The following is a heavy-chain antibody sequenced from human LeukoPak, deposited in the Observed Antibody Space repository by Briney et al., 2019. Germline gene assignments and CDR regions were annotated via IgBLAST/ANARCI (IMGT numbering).Heavy chain of an antibody. D-gene: IGHD2-15*01. J-gene: IGHJ3*02. V-gene: IGHV3-48*01. Sequence: GGSLRLSCAASGFTFSSYSMNWVRQAPGKGLEWVSYISSSSSTIYYADSVKGRFTISRDNAKNSLYLQMNSLRAEDTAVYYCARATSKGGLDIWGQGTVVTISS. CDR3: ARATSKGGLDI. CDR2: ISSSSSTI. CDR1: GFTFSSYS.